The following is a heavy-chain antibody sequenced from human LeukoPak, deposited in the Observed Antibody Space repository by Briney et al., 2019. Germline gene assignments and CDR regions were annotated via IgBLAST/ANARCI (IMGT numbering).Heavy chain of an antibody. V-gene: IGHV4-4*07. CDR3: ASQTGYSSGWYNMGAEYFQH. Sequence: SETLSLTCTVSGGSISSYYWSWIRQPAGKGLEWIGRIYTSGSTNYNPSLKSRVTISVDTSKNQFSLKLSSVTAADTAVYYCASQTGYSSGWYNMGAEYFQHWGQGTLVTVSS. CDR2: IYTSGST. D-gene: IGHD6-19*01. J-gene: IGHJ1*01. CDR1: GGSISSYY.